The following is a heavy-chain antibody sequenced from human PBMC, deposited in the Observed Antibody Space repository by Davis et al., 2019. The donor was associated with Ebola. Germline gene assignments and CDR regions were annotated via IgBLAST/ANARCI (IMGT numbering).Heavy chain of an antibody. CDR3: ALGSCIGTTCYGY. CDR2: FHHGGNTH. CDR1: GYSISSGYY. V-gene: IGHV4-38-2*01. D-gene: IGHD2-2*01. J-gene: IGHJ4*02. Sequence: MPSETLSLTCPLSGYSISSGYYWGWIRLPPGKGPGWIGSFHHGGNTHFYNPSLKSRVTISVDTSKNQFSLTVSSVSAADTAVYYCALGSCIGTTCYGYWGQGILVTVSS.